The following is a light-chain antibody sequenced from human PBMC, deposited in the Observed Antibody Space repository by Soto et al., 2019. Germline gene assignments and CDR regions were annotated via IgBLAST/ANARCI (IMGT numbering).Light chain of an antibody. Sequence: QSVLTQPPAASGAPGQSVTISSTGTSVDVGGYDYVSWDQQNPGKAPKLMIYEVTKPPSGVPPRLSASKCGNTASLTVSGLQAEDEADHYCSPYAGSNNFVFGTGTKVTVL. J-gene: IGLJ1*01. CDR3: SPYAGSNNFV. CDR2: EVT. CDR1: SVDVGGYDY. V-gene: IGLV2-8*01.